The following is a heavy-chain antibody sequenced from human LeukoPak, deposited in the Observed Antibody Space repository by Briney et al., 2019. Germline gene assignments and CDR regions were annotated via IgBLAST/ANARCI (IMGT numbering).Heavy chain of an antibody. Sequence: SQTLSLTCTVSGGSISSGDYYWSWIRQPPGKGLEWIGYIYYSGSTYYNPSLKSRVTISVDTSKNQFSLKLSSVTAADTAVYYCARAQNYGGNLYYYYYYGMDVWGQGTTVTVSS. CDR1: GGSISSGDYY. CDR3: ARAQNYGGNLYYYYYYGMDV. D-gene: IGHD4-23*01. CDR2: IYYSGST. J-gene: IGHJ6*02. V-gene: IGHV4-30-4*01.